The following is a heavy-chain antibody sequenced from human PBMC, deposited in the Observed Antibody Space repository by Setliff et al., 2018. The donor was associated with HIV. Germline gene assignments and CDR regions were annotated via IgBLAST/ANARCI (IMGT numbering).Heavy chain of an antibody. J-gene: IGHJ6*02. V-gene: IGHV1-69*05. Sequence: SVKVSCKASGGTFSSYAISWVRQAPGQGLEWMGGIIPIFGTANYAQKFQGRVTITTDESTSTAYMELSSLRSEDTAVYYCATDYGGAYYYYYYGMGVWGQGTTVTVSS. CDR3: ATDYGGAYYYYYYGMGV. D-gene: IGHD4-17*01. CDR1: GGTFSSYA. CDR2: IIPIFGTA.